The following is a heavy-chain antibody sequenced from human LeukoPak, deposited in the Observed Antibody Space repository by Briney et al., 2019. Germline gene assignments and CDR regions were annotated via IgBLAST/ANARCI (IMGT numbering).Heavy chain of an antibody. D-gene: IGHD4-23*01. CDR2: FDPEDGET. CDR3: ATVISEYGGGNVWDFFDY. V-gene: IGHV1-24*01. Sequence: AAVKVSCKVSGYTLTELSMHWVRQAPGKGLEWMGGFDPEDGETIYAQKFQGRVTMTEDTSTDTAYMELSSLRSEDTAVYYCATVISEYGGGNVWDFFDYWGQGTLVTVSS. CDR1: GYTLTELS. J-gene: IGHJ4*02.